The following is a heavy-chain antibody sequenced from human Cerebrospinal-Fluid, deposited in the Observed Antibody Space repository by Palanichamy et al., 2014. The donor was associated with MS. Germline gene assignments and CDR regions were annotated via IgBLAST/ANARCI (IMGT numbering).Heavy chain of an antibody. Sequence: QVKLQQSGPGLVKPSQTPSLTCAVSGGSISGGGYSWSWIRQPPGKGLEWIGYIFDNGNTYYNLSLKSRVTISIDTSKNQFSLKLSSVTAADTAVYYCARVHRGWTGYFGVRREPSHYGLDVWGQGTTVTVSS. V-gene: IGHV4-30-4*07. J-gene: IGHJ6*02. CDR2: IFDNGNT. D-gene: IGHD3/OR15-3a*01. CDR3: ARVHRGWTGYFGVRREPSHYGLDV. CDR1: GGSISGGGYS.